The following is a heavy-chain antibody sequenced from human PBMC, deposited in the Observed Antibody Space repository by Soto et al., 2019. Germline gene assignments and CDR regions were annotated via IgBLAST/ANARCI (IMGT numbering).Heavy chain of an antibody. CDR2: ISSSGGST. Sequence: EVQLLESGGGLVQPGGSLRLSCAASGFTFSSYTMSWVRQGPGKGLEWVSGISSSGGSTVYADSVKGRFTISRDNXXXXXXXXXXXXXXXXXXXXXXXXXXXDYWGQGTPVTVSS. J-gene: IGHJ4*02. V-gene: IGHV3-23*01. CDR1: GFTFSSYT. CDR3: XXXXXDY.